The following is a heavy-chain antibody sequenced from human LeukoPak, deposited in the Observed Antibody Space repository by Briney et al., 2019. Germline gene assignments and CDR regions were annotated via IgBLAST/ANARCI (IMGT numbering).Heavy chain of an antibody. CDR2: ISGSGGST. CDR1: GFTFSSYA. CDR3: AKDPQHVLRYFDPDY. J-gene: IGHJ4*02. Sequence: GRSLRLSCAASGFTFSSYAMSWVRQAPGKGLEWVSAISGSGGSTYYADSVKVRFTISRDNSKNTLYLQMNSLRAEDTAVYYCAKDPQHVLRYFDPDYWGQGTLVTVSS. D-gene: IGHD3-9*01. V-gene: IGHV3-23*01.